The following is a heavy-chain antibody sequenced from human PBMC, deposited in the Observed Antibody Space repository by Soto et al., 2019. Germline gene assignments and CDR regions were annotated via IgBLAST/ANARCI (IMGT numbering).Heavy chain of an antibody. CDR3: ARDGDSSGWYPIAPFDY. D-gene: IGHD6-19*01. CDR2: INPSGGST. V-gene: IGHV1-46*01. Sequence: ASVKVSCKASGYTFTSYYMHWVRQAPGQGLEWMGIINPSGGSTSYAQKFQGRVTMTRDTSTSTVYMELSSLRSEDTAVYYCARDGDSSGWYPIAPFDYWGQGTLVTVSS. CDR1: GYTFTSYY. J-gene: IGHJ4*02.